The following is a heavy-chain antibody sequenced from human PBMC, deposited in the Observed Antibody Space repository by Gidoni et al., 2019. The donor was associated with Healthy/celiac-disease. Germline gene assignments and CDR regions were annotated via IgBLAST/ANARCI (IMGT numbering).Heavy chain of an antibody. CDR2: IYSGGST. V-gene: IGHV3-53*01. D-gene: IGHD6-19*01. J-gene: IGHJ4*02. Sequence: EVQLVESGGGLIQPGGSLRLSCAASGFTVSSNYMSWVRQAPGKGLEWVSVIYSGGSTYYADSVKGRFTISRDNAKNTLYLQMNSLRAEDTAVYYCARCGSGWSWYYFDYWGQGTLVTVSS. CDR3: ARCGSGWSWYYFDY. CDR1: GFTVSSNY.